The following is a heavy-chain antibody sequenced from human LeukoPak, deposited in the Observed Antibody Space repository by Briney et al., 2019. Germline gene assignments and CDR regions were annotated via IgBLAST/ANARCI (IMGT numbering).Heavy chain of an antibody. CDR3: ARVGESRVGYYFDY. D-gene: IGHD3-16*01. Sequence: ASVKVSCKASGYTFSTYAMNWVRQAPGQGLEWMGWINTTTANPTYAQGFTGRFVFSLDTSVSTAYLQISSLKAEDTAVYYCARVGESRVGYYFDYWGQGTLVTVSS. V-gene: IGHV7-4-1*02. J-gene: IGHJ4*02. CDR2: INTTTANP. CDR1: GYTFSTYA.